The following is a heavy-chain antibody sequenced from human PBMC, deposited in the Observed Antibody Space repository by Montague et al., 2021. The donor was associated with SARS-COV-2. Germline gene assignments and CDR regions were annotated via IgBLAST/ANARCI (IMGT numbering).Heavy chain of an antibody. CDR1: GGSISSGGYY. V-gene: IGHV4-31*03. D-gene: IGHD3-3*01. J-gene: IGHJ4*02. CDR3: ARGGTIFGVVIRPFDY. Sequence: TLSLTCTVSGGSISSGGYYWSWIRQHPGKGLEWIGYIYYSESTYYNPSLKSRVTISVDTSKNQFSLKLSSVTAADTAVYYCARGGTIFGVVIRPFDYRGQGTLVTVSS. CDR2: IYYSEST.